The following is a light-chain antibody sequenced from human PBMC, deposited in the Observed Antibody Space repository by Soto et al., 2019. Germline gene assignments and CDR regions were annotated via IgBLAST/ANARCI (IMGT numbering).Light chain of an antibody. J-gene: IGKJ1*01. V-gene: IGKV1-6*01. CDR3: LQDYNYPWT. CDR2: AAS. Sequence: AIQMTQSPSSLSGSVVDRVSISCRASQGIRNDLGWYQQKPGKAPKLLIYAASSLQSGVPSRFSGSGSGTDFTLTIGSLQPEDFATYYCLQDYNYPWTFGQGTKVDI. CDR1: QGIRND.